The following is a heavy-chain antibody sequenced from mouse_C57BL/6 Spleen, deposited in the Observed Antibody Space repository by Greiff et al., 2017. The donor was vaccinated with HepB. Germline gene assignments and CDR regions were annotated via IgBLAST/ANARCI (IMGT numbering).Heavy chain of an antibody. CDR1: GYTFTDYE. CDR2: IDPETGGT. J-gene: IGHJ4*01. D-gene: IGHD2-12*01. Sequence: QVQLKESGAELVRPGASVTLSCKASGYTFTDYEMHWVKQTPVHGLEWIGAIDPETGGTAYNQKFKGKAILTADKSSSTAYMELRSLTSEDSAVYYCTREGIYYRAMDYWGQGTSVTVSS. CDR3: TREGIYYRAMDY. V-gene: IGHV1-15*01.